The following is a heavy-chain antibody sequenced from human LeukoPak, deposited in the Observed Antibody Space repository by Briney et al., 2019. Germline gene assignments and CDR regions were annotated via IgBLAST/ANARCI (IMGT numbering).Heavy chain of an antibody. J-gene: IGHJ4*02. V-gene: IGHV3-21*05. D-gene: IGHD2-8*02. CDR1: GFIFSSFS. CDR3: VRDHYWAFDS. CDR2: IRGRSTDI. Sequence: GGSLTLSCEASGFIFSSFSMNWVRQAPGKGLEWIAYIRGRSTDISYADSAKGRFTISRDDAKSSLFLQMGSLRTEDTAVYYCVRDHYWAFDSWVQGTLVTVSS.